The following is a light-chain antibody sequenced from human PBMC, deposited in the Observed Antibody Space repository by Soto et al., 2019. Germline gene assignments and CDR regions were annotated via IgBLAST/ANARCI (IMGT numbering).Light chain of an antibody. CDR1: QSISSW. CDR2: KAS. Sequence: DIQLTQSPSTLSASVGDRVTITCRASQSISSWLAWYQQKPGKAPKLLVYKASSLESGVTSRFSGSGSGTEFTLTISTLQPDEFATYYCQQYEAYPLTFGGGTKVEI. CDR3: QQYEAYPLT. V-gene: IGKV1-5*03. J-gene: IGKJ4*01.